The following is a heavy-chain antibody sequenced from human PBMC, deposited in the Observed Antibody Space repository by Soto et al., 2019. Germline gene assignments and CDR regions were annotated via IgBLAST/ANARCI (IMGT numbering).Heavy chain of an antibody. Sequence: SETLSLTCSVSGGSVRSGSYYCTWIRQPPGKGLEWIVYIYQSGTTNYNASLKRRVTISIDTSKNQFFLKLNSVTAADPAVYYCARDSSGRHDYWGQGTLVTVSS. CDR1: GGSVRSGSYY. CDR2: IYQSGTT. D-gene: IGHD3-22*01. CDR3: ARDSSGRHDY. J-gene: IGHJ4*02. V-gene: IGHV4-61*01.